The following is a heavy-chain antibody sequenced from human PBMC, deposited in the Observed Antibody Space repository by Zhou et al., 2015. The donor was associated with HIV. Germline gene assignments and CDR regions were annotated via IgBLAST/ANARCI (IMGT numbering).Heavy chain of an antibody. CDR1: GGTFSSYA. J-gene: IGHJ4*02. V-gene: IGHV1-69*12. CDR2: IIPIFGTA. Sequence: QVQLVQSGAEVKKPGSSVKVSCKASGGTFSSYAISWVRQAPGQGLEWMGGIIPIFGTANYAQKFQGRVTITADESTSTAYMELSSLRSEDTAVYYCARGWGAYYYDSSGYYPLGYWGQGTLVTVSS. D-gene: IGHD3-22*01. CDR3: ARGWGAYYYDSSGYYPLGY.